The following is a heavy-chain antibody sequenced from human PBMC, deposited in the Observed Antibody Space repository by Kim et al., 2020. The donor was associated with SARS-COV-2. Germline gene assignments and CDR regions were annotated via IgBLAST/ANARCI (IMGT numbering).Heavy chain of an antibody. D-gene: IGHD3-22*01. CDR1: GPSFSPYY. CDR3: AVYYSDGSGQGGT. Sequence: SETLSLTCAVYGPSFSPYYWNWMRQPPGKGLEWIGEIHHTGSTNYNPSLKSRMTISADTSKNQFSLKLSSVNAADTAMYYCAVYYSDGSGQGGTWGQGTLVTVSS. J-gene: IGHJ5*02. CDR2: IHHTGST. V-gene: IGHV4-34*01.